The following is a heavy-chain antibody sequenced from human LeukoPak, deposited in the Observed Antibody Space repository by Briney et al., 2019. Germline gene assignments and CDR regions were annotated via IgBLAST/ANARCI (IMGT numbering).Heavy chain of an antibody. D-gene: IGHD1-26*01. CDR1: SGSIRRYY. J-gene: IGHJ4*02. CDR2: IYTTGTT. V-gene: IGHV4-4*07. CDR3: GRQGYTASYYFFDY. Sequence: KPSETLSLTCTVSSGSIRRYYWGWVRQPPGKGLEWIGRIYTTGTTQYNPSLKSRLTMSVDTSTNQFSLNLRSMTAADTAVYYCGRQGYTASYYFFDYWSQGTLVAV.